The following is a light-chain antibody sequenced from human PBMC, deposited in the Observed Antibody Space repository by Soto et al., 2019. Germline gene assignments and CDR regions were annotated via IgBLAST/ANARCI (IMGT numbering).Light chain of an antibody. CDR1: QSISSW. CDR3: QQYDKYAWT. V-gene: IGKV1-5*03. Sequence: DIQITQSPSTLSASVVDRVTITSRASQSISSWLAWYHQKRGKAPKLLIYKASTLETVVPSRFSGSGSGTEFTLTISSLQPDDFATYYCQQYDKYAWTFGQGTKVDI. CDR2: KAS. J-gene: IGKJ1*01.